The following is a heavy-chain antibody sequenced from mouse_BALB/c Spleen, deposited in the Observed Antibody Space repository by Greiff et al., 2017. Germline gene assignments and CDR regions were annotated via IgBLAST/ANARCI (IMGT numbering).Heavy chain of an antibody. V-gene: IGHV5-17*02. CDR3: ARMMNDGYYYAMDY. CDR1: GFTFSSFG. J-gene: IGHJ4*01. Sequence: DVMLVESGGGLVQPGGSRKLSCAASGFTFSSFGMHWVRQAPEKGLEWVAYISSGSSTIYYADTVNGRFTISRDNPKNTLFLQMTSLRSEDTAMYYCARMMNDGYYYAMDYWGQGTSVTVSS. D-gene: IGHD2-3*01. CDR2: ISSGSSTI.